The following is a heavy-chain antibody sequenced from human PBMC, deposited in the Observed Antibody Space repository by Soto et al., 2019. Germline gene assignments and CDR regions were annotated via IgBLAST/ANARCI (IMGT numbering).Heavy chain of an antibody. Sequence: EVQLVESGGGLVQPGVSLRLSCAASGFTFSTYSMNWVRQAPGKGLEWISYITKSSRTIYYADSVKGRFTISRDNAKNSIYPQMNILRAEDTAVYYCTRDHGYGYGMDVWGQGTTVTVSS. J-gene: IGHJ6*02. CDR2: ITKSSRTI. CDR3: TRDHGYGYGMDV. V-gene: IGHV3-48*01. D-gene: IGHD5-12*01. CDR1: GFTFSTYS.